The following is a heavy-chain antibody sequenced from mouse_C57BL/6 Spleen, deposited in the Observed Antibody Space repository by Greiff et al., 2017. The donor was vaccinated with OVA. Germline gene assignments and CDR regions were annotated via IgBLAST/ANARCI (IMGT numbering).Heavy chain of an antibody. J-gene: IGHJ2*01. Sequence: QVQLQQSGAELVRPGNSVKMSCKASGYTFTNYWIGWAKQRPGHGLEWIGDIYPGGGYTNYNEKFKGKATLTADKSSSTAYMQFSSLTSEDSAIYYCARLDLYYFDYWGQGTTLTVSS. V-gene: IGHV1-63*01. CDR2: IYPGGGYT. CDR3: ARLDLYYFDY. CDR1: GYTFTNYW.